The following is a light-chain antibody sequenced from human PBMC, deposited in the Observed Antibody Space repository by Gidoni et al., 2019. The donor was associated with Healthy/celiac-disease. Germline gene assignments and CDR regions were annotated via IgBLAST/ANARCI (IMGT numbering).Light chain of an antibody. CDR2: GAS. V-gene: IGKV3-15*01. CDR3: QQYNNWPGT. J-gene: IGKJ1*01. CDR1: LSVSSN. Sequence: DIVMTQSPAPLSVSPGARATLSCTASLSVSSNLAWYQQKPGQAPRLLIYGASTRATGIPARFSGSGSGTEFTLTISSLQSEDFAVYYCQQYNNWPGTFGQGTKVEIK.